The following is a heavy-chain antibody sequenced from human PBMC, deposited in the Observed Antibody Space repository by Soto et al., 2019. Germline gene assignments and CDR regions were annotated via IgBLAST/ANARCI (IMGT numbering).Heavy chain of an antibody. V-gene: IGHV3-23*01. CDR3: ASSSGDLDVYGMDI. D-gene: IGHD3-10*01. CDR2: VTGGGHTT. CDR1: GFTFSRYA. Sequence: EAQLLESGGGLVQPGGSLRLSCAASGFTFSRYAMSWVRQAPGKGLEWVSTVTGGGHTTYNADSVNGRFTISRDNSKNTLYLQMNILRAEDMAIYYCASSSGDLDVYGMDIWGPGTTVTVSS. J-gene: IGHJ6*02.